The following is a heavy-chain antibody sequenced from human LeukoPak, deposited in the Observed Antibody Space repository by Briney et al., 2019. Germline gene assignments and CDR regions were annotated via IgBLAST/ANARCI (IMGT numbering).Heavy chain of an antibody. J-gene: IGHJ3*02. Sequence: GASVKVSCKASGYTFTGYYMHWVRQAPGQGLEWMGWINPNSGGTNYAQKFQGRVTMTRDTSISTAYMELSRLRSDDTAVYYCAQTGDYGEGPNAFDIWGQGTMVTVAS. CDR3: AQTGDYGEGPNAFDI. CDR1: GYTFTGYY. CDR2: INPNSGGT. V-gene: IGHV1-2*02. D-gene: IGHD4-17*01.